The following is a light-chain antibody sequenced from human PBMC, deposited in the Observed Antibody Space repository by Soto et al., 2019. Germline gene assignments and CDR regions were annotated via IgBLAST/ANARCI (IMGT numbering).Light chain of an antibody. Sequence: AIQVTQSPSSLSASGGDRVTITCLASQDIRGALAWYQQKPGKPPKLLIYDVSTLENGVPSRFSGDSSGTQFTLTISGLQPEDFGTYYCQQFNSYPVTFGHGTRLEIK. V-gene: IGKV1-13*02. CDR3: QQFNSYPVT. J-gene: IGKJ5*01. CDR1: QDIRGA. CDR2: DVS.